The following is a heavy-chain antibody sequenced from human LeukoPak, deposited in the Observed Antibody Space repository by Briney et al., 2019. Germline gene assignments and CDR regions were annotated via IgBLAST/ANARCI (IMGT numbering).Heavy chain of an antibody. D-gene: IGHD3-16*01. Sequence: PGGSLRLSCAASGFTFSSYAMIWVRQVPGKGLEWVSGISGGGGSDTYYADSVKGRFTISRDNSKNTLYLQMNSLRAEDTAVYYCAKDVGNMITFGGAQSWGQGTLVTVSS. V-gene: IGHV3-23*01. CDR3: AKDVGNMITFGGAQS. CDR1: GFTFSSYA. CDR2: ISGGGGSDT. J-gene: IGHJ5*02.